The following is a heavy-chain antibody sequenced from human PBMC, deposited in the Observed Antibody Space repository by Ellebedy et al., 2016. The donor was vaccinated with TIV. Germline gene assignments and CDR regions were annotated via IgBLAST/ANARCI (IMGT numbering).Heavy chain of an antibody. Sequence: ASVKVSCKASGYTFTGYYMHWVRQAPGQGLEWMGGIIPIFGTANYAQKFQGRVTITADESTSTAYMELSSLRSDDTAVYYCARTPYDILTGYPTHYFDYWGQGTLVIVSS. V-gene: IGHV1-69*13. CDR2: IIPIFGTA. J-gene: IGHJ4*02. CDR3: ARTPYDILTGYPTHYFDY. CDR1: GYTFTGYY. D-gene: IGHD3-9*01.